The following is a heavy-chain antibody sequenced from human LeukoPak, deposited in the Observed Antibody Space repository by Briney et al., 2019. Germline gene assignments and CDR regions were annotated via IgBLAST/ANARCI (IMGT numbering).Heavy chain of an antibody. V-gene: IGHV3-7*01. CDR2: INQDGGEE. CDR3: ARANYLTFNFDY. J-gene: IGHJ4*02. CDR1: GFTFSSYW. D-gene: IGHD4/OR15-4a*01. Sequence: PGGSLRLSCAASGFTFSSYWMSWVRQAPGKGLEWVANINQDGGEEYYVDSVKGRFTISRDNAKNSLYLQMNSLRAADTAMYFCARANYLTFNFDYWGQGTLVTVSS.